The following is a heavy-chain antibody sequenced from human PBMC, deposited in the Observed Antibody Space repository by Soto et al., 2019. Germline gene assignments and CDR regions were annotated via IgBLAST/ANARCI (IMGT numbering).Heavy chain of an antibody. CDR2: MNPNSGNT. CDR1: GYTFTSYG. V-gene: IGHV1-8*02. D-gene: IGHD2-2*01. CDR3: VSCSSTSCESDYYYYYMDV. J-gene: IGHJ6*03. Sequence: GASVKVSCKASGYTFTSYGISWVRQAPGQGLEWMGWMNPNSGNTGYAQKFQGRVTMTRSTSISTAYMELSSLRSEDTAVYYCVSCSSTSCESDYYYYYMDVRGKGTTVTVSS.